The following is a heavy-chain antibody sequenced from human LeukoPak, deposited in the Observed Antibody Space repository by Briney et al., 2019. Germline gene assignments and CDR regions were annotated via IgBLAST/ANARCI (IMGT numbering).Heavy chain of an antibody. CDR1: GFTFSSYA. CDR2: ISGSGGST. Sequence: HPGASLRLSCAASGFTFSSYAMSWVRQAPGKGLEWVSAISGSGGSTYYADSVKGRFTISRDNSKNTLYLQMNSLRAEDTAVYYCARIPSSSWQSAYNWFDPWGQGTLVTVSS. D-gene: IGHD6-13*01. CDR3: ARIPSSSWQSAYNWFDP. J-gene: IGHJ5*02. V-gene: IGHV3-23*01.